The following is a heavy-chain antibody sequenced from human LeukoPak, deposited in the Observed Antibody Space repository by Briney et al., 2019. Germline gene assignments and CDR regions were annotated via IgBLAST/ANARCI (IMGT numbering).Heavy chain of an antibody. J-gene: IGHJ4*02. CDR2: IYASGST. Sequence: PSETLSLTRTVSGGSISSGSYYWSWIRQPAGTGLEWIGRIYASGSTNYNPSLKSRVTISVDTSKNQFSLKLSSVTAADTAVYYCARVTQMDFWGGYSYYFDYWGQGTLVTVSS. CDR1: GGSISSGSYY. CDR3: ARVTQMDFWGGYSYYFDY. D-gene: IGHD3-3*01. V-gene: IGHV4-61*02.